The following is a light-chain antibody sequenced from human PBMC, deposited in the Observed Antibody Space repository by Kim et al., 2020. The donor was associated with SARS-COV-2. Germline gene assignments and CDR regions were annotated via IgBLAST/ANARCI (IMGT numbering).Light chain of an antibody. V-gene: IGLV3-1*01. CDR2: EES. CDR1: KLGDKY. Sequence: SYELTQPPSVSVSPGQTASITCSGDKLGDKYVCWYQQKPGQSHVLVIYEESKRPSGIPERFSGSNSGNTATLTISGTQAMDDADYYCQAWGSSTVVFGGGTQLTVL. J-gene: IGLJ2*01. CDR3: QAWGSSTVV.